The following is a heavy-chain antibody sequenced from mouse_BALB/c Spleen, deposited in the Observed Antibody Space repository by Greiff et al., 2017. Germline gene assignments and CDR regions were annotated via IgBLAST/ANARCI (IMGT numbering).Heavy chain of an antibody. CDR2: INPSTGYT. D-gene: IGHD2-1*01. Sequence: VQLVESGAELAKPGASVKMSCKASGYTFTSYWMHWVKQRPGQGLEWIGYINPSTGYTEYNQKFKDKATLTADKSSSTAYMQLSSLTSEDSAVYYCARYGNYVYYFDYWGQGTTLTVSS. V-gene: IGHV1-7*01. CDR3: ARYGNYVYYFDY. J-gene: IGHJ2*01. CDR1: GYTFTSYW.